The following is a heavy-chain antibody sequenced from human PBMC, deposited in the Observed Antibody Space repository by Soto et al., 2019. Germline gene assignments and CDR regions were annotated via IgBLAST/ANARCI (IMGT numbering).Heavy chain of an antibody. CDR3: AKDAISGNQVWDYYDY. D-gene: IGHD7-27*01. J-gene: IGHJ4*02. Sequence: GGSLRLSCAASGFTFSNYAWNWVRQAPGKGLEWVSGFDVGGNYIYCADPEKGRLTISRDNSKNTLYLQMNSPRAEDTAVYYCAKDAISGNQVWDYYDYWGQGTPVTVSS. CDR2: FDVGGNYI. CDR1: GFTFSNYA. V-gene: IGHV3-23*01.